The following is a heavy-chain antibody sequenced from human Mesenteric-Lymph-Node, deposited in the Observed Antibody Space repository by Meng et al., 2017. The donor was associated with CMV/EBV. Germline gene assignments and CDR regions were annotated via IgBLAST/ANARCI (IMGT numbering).Heavy chain of an antibody. CDR1: GFTFSSYT. J-gene: IGHJ4*02. V-gene: IGHV3-21*01. Sequence: SLSTSCAASGFTFSSYTMNWVRQAPGKGLEWVSSISSTSSYIYYADSVKGRFTISRDNAKNSLYLQMNSLRAEDAAVYYCARDAPLNYWGQGTLVTVSS. CDR3: ARDAPLNY. CDR2: ISSTSSYI.